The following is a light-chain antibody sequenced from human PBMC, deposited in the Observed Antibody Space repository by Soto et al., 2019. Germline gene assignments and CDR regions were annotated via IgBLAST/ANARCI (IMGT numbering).Light chain of an antibody. CDR3: SSYTRSNTVI. CDR1: SRDVGGYDY. V-gene: IGLV2-14*01. Sequence: QSALTQPASVSGSPGQSITISCTGTSRDVGGYDYVSWYQQHPGEAPKLMNYEVSNRPSGVSNRFSGSKSGNTASLTSSGLLDDDEADYYCSSYTRSNTVIFGGGTKLTVL. J-gene: IGLJ2*01. CDR2: EVS.